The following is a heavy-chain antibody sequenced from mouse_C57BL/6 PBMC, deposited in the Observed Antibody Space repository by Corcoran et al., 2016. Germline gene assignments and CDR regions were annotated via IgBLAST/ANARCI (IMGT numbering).Heavy chain of an antibody. Sequence: EVQLQQSGPELVKPGASVKIPCKASGYTFTDYNMDWVKQSHGKSLEWIGDINPNNGGTIYNQKFKGKATLTVDKSSSTAYMELRSLTSEDTAVYYCARSDDGYWGDYAMDYWGQGTSVTVSS. CDR1: GYTFTDYN. V-gene: IGHV1-18*01. CDR2: INPNNGGT. J-gene: IGHJ4*01. CDR3: ARSDDGYWGDYAMDY. D-gene: IGHD2-3*01.